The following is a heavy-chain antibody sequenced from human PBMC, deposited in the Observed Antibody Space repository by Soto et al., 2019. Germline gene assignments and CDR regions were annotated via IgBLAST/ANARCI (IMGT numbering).Heavy chain of an antibody. J-gene: IGHJ4*02. D-gene: IGHD5-12*01. CDR3: ATRDHSGYDSMFAY. Sequence: GESLKISCKGSGYSFTGYWINWVRQMPGKGLEWMGRIDPSDSYTNYSPSFQGHVIISADKSISTAYLQWSSLKASDTAMYYCATRDHSGYDSMFAYWGQGTLVTVSS. CDR2: IDPSDSYT. CDR1: GYSFTGYW. V-gene: IGHV5-10-1*01.